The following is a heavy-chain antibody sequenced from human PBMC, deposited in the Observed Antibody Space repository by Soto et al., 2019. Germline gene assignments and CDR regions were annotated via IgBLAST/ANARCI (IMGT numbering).Heavy chain of an antibody. Sequence: GGSLRLSCAASGFTFSSYATSWVRQAPGKGLEWISSISDTGGNTYYADSMKGRFTISRDNSKNTLYLQMNSLRAEDTAVYYCAKAGPNSHGRNYFDHWGQGTLVTVSS. J-gene: IGHJ4*02. CDR3: AKAGPNSHGRNYFDH. D-gene: IGHD1-26*01. CDR1: GFTFSSYA. V-gene: IGHV3-23*01. CDR2: ISDTGGNT.